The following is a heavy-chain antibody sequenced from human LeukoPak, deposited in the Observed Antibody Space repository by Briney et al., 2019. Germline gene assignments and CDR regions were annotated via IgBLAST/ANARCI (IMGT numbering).Heavy chain of an antibody. CDR2: ISAYNGNT. J-gene: IGHJ5*02. Sequence: GGSVMISCNASGYTCTSYGISWVRQAPGQGLVGMGWISAYNGNTNYAQKLQGRVTMTTDTSTSTAYMELRSLRSDDTAVYYCARDRLAVADEYNWFDPWGQGTLVTVSS. V-gene: IGHV1-18*01. CDR1: GYTCTSYG. CDR3: ARDRLAVADEYNWFDP. D-gene: IGHD6-19*01.